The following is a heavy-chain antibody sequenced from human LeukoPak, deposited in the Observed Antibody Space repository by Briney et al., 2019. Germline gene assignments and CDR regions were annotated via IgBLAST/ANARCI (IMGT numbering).Heavy chain of an antibody. Sequence: SETLSLTCAVYGGSFSAYYWSWIRQPPGKGLEWIGEINHSGSTNYNPSLKSRVTFSVDTSKNQFSLKLSSVTAADTAVYYCARDGGSGWYAIFDYWGQGTLVTVSS. CDR1: GGSFSAYY. V-gene: IGHV4-34*01. CDR2: INHSGST. D-gene: IGHD6-19*01. CDR3: ARDGGSGWYAIFDY. J-gene: IGHJ4*02.